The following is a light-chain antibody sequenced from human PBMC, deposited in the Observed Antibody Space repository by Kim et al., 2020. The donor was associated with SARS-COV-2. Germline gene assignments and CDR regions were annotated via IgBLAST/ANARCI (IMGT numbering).Light chain of an antibody. CDR2: GRN. CDR3: QSRDSGGNVV. J-gene: IGLJ2*01. CDR1: SLRSYY. V-gene: IGLV3-19*01. Sequence: SSELTQDSAVSVALGQTVRITCQGDSLRSYYATWYQQKPRQAPLLVIFGRNNRHSGIPDRFSGSTSGNTASLTISGAQAEDEADFYCQSRDSGGNVVFGGGTQLTVL.